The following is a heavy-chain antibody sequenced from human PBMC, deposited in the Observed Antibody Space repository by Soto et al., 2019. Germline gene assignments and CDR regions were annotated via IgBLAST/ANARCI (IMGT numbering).Heavy chain of an antibody. CDR2: IWYDGSNK. CDR3: ARDYYDSSGQGGWFDP. V-gene: IGHV3-33*01. CDR1: GFTFSSYG. J-gene: IGHJ5*02. Sequence: QVQLVESGGGVVQPGRSLRLSCAASGFTFSSYGMHWVRQAPGKGLEWVAVIWYDGSNKYYADSVKGRFTISRDNSKNTRYLQMNSLRAEDTAVYYCARDYYDSSGQGGWFDPWGQGTLVTVSS. D-gene: IGHD3-22*01.